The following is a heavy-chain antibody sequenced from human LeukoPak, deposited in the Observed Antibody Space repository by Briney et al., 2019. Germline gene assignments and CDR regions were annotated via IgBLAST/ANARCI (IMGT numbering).Heavy chain of an antibody. CDR3: ARGAIHEYSGSYDY. V-gene: IGHV3-53*01. D-gene: IGHD1-26*01. Sequence: PAGSLRLSSAASGFTVSSNYMSWVRQAPGKGLEWVSVIYSGGSTYYADSVKGRFTISRDNSKNTLYLQMNSLRAEDTAVYYCARGAIHEYSGSYDYWGQGTLVTVSS. CDR1: GFTVSSNY. CDR2: IYSGGST. J-gene: IGHJ4*02.